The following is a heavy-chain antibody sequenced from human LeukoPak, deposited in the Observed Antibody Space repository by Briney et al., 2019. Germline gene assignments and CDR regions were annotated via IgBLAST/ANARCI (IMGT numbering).Heavy chain of an antibody. CDR3: ARDGVDIVAFDY. V-gene: IGHV3-21*01. D-gene: IGHD5-12*01. CDR2: ISSSSSYI. CDR1: GFTFSSYS. Sequence: GGSLRLSCAASGFTFSSYSMNWVRQAPGKGLEWVSSISSSSSYIYYADSVKGRFTISRDNAKNSLYLQMNSLRAEDTAVYYCARDGVDIVAFDYWGQGTLVTVSS. J-gene: IGHJ4*02.